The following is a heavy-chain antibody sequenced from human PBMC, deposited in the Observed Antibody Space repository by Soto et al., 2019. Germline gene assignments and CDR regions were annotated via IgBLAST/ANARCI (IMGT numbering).Heavy chain of an antibody. CDR3: AGTYGDFNWFDP. CDR1: GGSISSSSYY. Sequence: SETLALTCTVSGGSISSSSYYWGWIRQPPGKGLEWIGSIYYSGSTNYNPSLKSRVTISVDTSKNQFSLKLSSVTAADTAVYYCAGTYGDFNWFDPWGQGTLVTVSS. D-gene: IGHD4-17*01. J-gene: IGHJ5*02. CDR2: IYYSGST. V-gene: IGHV4-39*07.